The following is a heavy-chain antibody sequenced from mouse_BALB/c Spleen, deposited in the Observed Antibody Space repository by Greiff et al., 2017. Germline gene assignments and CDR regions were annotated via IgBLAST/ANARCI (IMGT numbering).Heavy chain of an antibody. Sequence: VQLVESGPGLVAPSQSLSITCTVSGFSLTSYDISWIRQPPGKGLEWLGVIWTGGGTNYNSAFMSRLSISKDNSKSQVFLKMNSLQTDDTAIYYCVRVYGNYGGYYFDYWGQGTTLTVSS. CDR1: GFSLTSYD. V-gene: IGHV2-9-2*01. CDR3: VRVYGNYGGYYFDY. D-gene: IGHD2-1*01. J-gene: IGHJ2*01. CDR2: IWTGGGT.